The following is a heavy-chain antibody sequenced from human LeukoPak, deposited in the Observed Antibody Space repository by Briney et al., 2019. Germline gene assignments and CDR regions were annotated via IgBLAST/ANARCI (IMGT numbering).Heavy chain of an antibody. CDR2: VNPNSGHT. J-gene: IGHJ4*02. CDR1: GYTFTSYD. D-gene: IGHD2-15*01. Sequence: ASVKVSCKASGYTFTSYDVNWVRQATGQGLEWMGWVNPNSGHTGYAQKFQGRVTLTTNTSVSTAYMELSSLRSEDTAIYYCARGAPGSYCSGGSCHYFDYWGQGTLVSVSS. CDR3: ARGAPGSYCSGGSCHYFDY. V-gene: IGHV1-8*01.